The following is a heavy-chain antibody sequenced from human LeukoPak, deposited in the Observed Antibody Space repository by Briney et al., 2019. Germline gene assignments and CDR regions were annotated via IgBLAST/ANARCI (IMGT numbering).Heavy chain of an antibody. Sequence: SETLSLTCTVSGGSISSSSYYWGWIRQPPGKGLEWIGSIYYSGSTYYNPSLKSRVTISVDTSKNQFSLKLSSVTAADTAVYYCARDADDIVVVPGLRYYDFWSGYHDAFDIWGQGTMVTVSS. J-gene: IGHJ3*02. D-gene: IGHD3-3*01. CDR3: ARDADDIVVVPGLRYYDFWSGYHDAFDI. CDR2: IYYSGST. CDR1: GGSISSSSYY. V-gene: IGHV4-39*07.